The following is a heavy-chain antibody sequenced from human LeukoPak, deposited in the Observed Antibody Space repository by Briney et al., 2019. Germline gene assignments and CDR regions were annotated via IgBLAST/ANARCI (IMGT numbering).Heavy chain of an antibody. Sequence: PSETLSLACAVYGGSFSRYYWSWIRQPPGKGLEWIGEINHSGSTNYNPSLKSRVTISVDTSNNQFSLKLSSVTAADTAVYYCARGYFTLSGNSYGTALLDYWGQGTLVTVSS. V-gene: IGHV4-34*01. CDR2: INHSGST. D-gene: IGHD5-18*01. J-gene: IGHJ4*02. CDR1: GGSFSRYY. CDR3: ARGYFTLSGNSYGTALLDY.